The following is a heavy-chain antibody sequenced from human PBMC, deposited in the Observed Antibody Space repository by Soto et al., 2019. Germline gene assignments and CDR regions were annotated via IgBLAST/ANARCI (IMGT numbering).Heavy chain of an antibody. V-gene: IGHV1-18*01. Sequence: ASVKVSCKASGYTFNSYGISWVRHAPGQGLEWMGWISAYNGNTNYAQKLQGRVTMTTDTSTSTAYMELRSLRSDDTAVYYCARDGNTITIFGVVLDWFDPWGQGTLVTVSS. D-gene: IGHD3-3*01. J-gene: IGHJ5*02. CDR3: ARDGNTITIFGVVLDWFDP. CDR1: GYTFNSYG. CDR2: ISAYNGNT.